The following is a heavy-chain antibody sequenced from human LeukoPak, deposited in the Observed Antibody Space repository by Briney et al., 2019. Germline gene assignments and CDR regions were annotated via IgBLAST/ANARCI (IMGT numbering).Heavy chain of an antibody. D-gene: IGHD2-15*01. CDR3: ARGTAVVAGIDY. V-gene: IGHV3-74*03. CDR2: IDSHGSST. J-gene: IGHJ4*01. CDR1: GFTFSNHW. Sequence: PGGSLRLSCAASGFTFSNHWMHWVRQAPGKGLVWVSHIDSHGSSTTYGDPAKGRFTVSRDNAKNTVYLQMKSLRAEDTAVYYCARGTAVVAGIDYWGHGTLVTVSS.